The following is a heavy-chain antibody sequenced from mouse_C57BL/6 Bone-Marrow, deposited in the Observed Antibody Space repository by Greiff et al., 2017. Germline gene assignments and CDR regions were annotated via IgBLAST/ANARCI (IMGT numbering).Heavy chain of an antibody. Sequence: QVQLKQPGAELVKPGASVKLSCKASGYTFTSYWMHWVKQRPGQGLEWIGMIHPNSGSTNYNEKFKSKATLTVDKSSSTAYMQLSSLTSEDSAVYYCARRTITTVVAFDYWGQGTTLTVSS. CDR3: ARRTITTVVAFDY. D-gene: IGHD1-1*01. V-gene: IGHV1-64*01. CDR2: IHPNSGST. J-gene: IGHJ2*01. CDR1: GYTFTSYW.